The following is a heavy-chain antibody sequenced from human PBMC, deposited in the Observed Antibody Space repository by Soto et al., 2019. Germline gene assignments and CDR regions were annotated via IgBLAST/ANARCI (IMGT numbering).Heavy chain of an antibody. CDR1: GYTFTGYY. D-gene: IGHD3-10*01. CDR2: INPNSGGT. CDR3: ARTIGRKNYYGSGVHYYYGMDV. J-gene: IGHJ6*02. V-gene: IGHV1-2*04. Sequence: ASVKVSCKASGYTFTGYYMHWVRQAPGQGLEWMGWINPNSGGTNYAQKFQGWVTMTRDTSISTAYMELSRLRSDDTAVYYCARTIGRKNYYGSGVHYYYGMDVWGQGTTVTVSS.